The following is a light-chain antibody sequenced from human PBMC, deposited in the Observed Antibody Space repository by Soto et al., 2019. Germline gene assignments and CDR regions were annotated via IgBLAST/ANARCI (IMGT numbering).Light chain of an antibody. CDR1: RSDVGGYNY. CDR2: DVS. V-gene: IGLV2-14*01. CDR3: SSYTSSSTLVV. J-gene: IGLJ1*01. Sequence: QSVLTQPASVSGSPGQSITISCTGTRSDVGGYNYVSWYQQHPGKAPKLMIYDVSNWPSGVSNRFSGSKSGNTASLTISGLQAEDEADYYCSSYTSSSTLVVFGTGTKVTVL.